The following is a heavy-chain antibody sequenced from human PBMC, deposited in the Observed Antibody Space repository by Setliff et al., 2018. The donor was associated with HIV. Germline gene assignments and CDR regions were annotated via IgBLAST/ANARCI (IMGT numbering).Heavy chain of an antibody. J-gene: IGHJ5*02. CDR1: GFTFSSFW. Sequence: GGSLRLSCVASGFTFSSFWMHWVRQAPGKGLEWVAYIRNDGSDKYAAVSLRGRFTISRDNSKNTLYLQMNSLRTEDTAVYFCARGQIGYGDYDLNWFDPWGQGTLVTVSS. CDR2: IRNDGSDK. CDR3: ARGQIGYGDYDLNWFDP. V-gene: IGHV3-30*02. D-gene: IGHD4-17*01.